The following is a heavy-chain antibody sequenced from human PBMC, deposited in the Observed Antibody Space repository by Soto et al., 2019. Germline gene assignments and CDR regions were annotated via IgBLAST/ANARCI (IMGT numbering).Heavy chain of an antibody. Sequence: GGSLRLSCAASGFTFSSYWMHWVRQAPGKGLVWVSRINSDGSSTSYADSVKGRFTISRDNAKNTLYLQMNSLRAEDTSVYYCAKEGGLSGSYYISSSYYFDYWGQGTLVTVSS. CDR1: GFTFSSYW. V-gene: IGHV3-74*01. D-gene: IGHD1-26*01. J-gene: IGHJ4*02. CDR2: INSDGSST. CDR3: AKEGGLSGSYYISSSYYFDY.